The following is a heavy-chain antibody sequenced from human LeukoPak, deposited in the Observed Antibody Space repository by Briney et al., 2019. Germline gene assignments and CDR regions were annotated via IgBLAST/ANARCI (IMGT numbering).Heavy chain of an antibody. Sequence: ASVNVSCKASVYTFTSYDINWVRQATGQGLEWMGWVNANSGNTGYAQKFQGRVTMTRDTSISTVYMELSSLRSEDTAVYYCARAMIRGVHGPWGQATQVTASS. D-gene: IGHD3-10*01. CDR3: ARAMIRGVHGP. J-gene: IGHJ1*01. CDR2: VNANSGNT. CDR1: VYTFTSYD. V-gene: IGHV1-8*01.